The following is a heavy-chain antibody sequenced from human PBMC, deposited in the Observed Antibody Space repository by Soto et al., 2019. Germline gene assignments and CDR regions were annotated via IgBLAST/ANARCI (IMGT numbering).Heavy chain of an antibody. Sequence: SETLSLTCAVYGGSFSGYYWSWIRQPPGKGLEWIGEINHSGSTNYNPSLKSRVTISVDTSKNQFSLKLSSVTAADTAVYYCARLCYGDYGQASWFDPWGQGTLVTVS. V-gene: IGHV4-34*01. J-gene: IGHJ5*02. CDR3: ARLCYGDYGQASWFDP. D-gene: IGHD4-17*01. CDR2: INHSGST. CDR1: GGSFSGYY.